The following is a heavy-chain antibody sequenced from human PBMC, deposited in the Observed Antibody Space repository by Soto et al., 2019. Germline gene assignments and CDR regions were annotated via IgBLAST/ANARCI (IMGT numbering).Heavy chain of an antibody. CDR3: ARRYGGNFDY. V-gene: IGHV4-59*01. CDR1: GGSSRGYD. Sequence: PSETLCLTCTVAGGSSRGYDLSWIRQPPGKGLEWIGYIYYSGSTNYNPSLKSRVTISVDRSKNQFSLKLSSVTAADTAVYYCARRYGGNFDYWGQGTLVTVSS. D-gene: IGHD1-26*01. J-gene: IGHJ4*02. CDR2: IYYSGST.